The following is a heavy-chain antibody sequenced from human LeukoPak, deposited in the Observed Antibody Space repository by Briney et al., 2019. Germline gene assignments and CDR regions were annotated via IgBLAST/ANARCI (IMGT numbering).Heavy chain of an antibody. CDR1: GFTFSSYG. Sequence: GGSLRLSCAASGFTFSSYGMHWVRQAPGKGLEWVAVIWYDGSNKYYADSVKGRFTISRDNSKNTLYLQMSSPRAEDTAVYYCAREKQLVHSFDIWGLGTMVTVSS. V-gene: IGHV3-33*01. CDR3: AREKQLVHSFDI. D-gene: IGHD6-6*01. J-gene: IGHJ3*02. CDR2: IWYDGSNK.